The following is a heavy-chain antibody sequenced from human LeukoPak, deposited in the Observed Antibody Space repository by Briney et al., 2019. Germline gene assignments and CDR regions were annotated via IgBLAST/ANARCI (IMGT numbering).Heavy chain of an antibody. J-gene: IGHJ4*02. CDR1: GYIFTSYY. D-gene: IGHD6-6*01. Sequence: ASVKVSCKAPGYIFTSYYMHWVRQAPGQGLEWMGIINPGGGSTMYAQKFQGRVTLTRDTSTSTVYMELSSLRFEDTAVYYRARAADYSSSSGGYWGQGTLVTVSS. V-gene: IGHV1-46*01. CDR3: ARAADYSSSSGGY. CDR2: INPGGGST.